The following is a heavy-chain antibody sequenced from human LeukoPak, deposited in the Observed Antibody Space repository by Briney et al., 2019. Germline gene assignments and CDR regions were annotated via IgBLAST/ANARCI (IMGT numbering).Heavy chain of an antibody. J-gene: IGHJ5*02. CDR3: ARDTAMVTYWFDP. V-gene: IGHV1-2*02. D-gene: IGHD5-18*01. CDR1: GYTFTGYY. CDR2: INPNSGGT. Sequence: ASVEVSFKASGYTFTGYYMHWVRQAPGQGLEWMGWINPNSGGTNYAQKFQGRVTMTRDTSISTAYMELSRLRSDDTAVYYCARDTAMVTYWFDPWGQGTLVTVSS.